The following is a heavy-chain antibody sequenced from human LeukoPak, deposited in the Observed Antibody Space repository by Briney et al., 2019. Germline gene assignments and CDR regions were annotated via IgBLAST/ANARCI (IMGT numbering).Heavy chain of an antibody. CDR1: GGTFSSYA. D-gene: IGHD3-22*01. J-gene: IGHJ4*02. CDR2: IIPIFGTA. V-gene: IGHV1-69*05. CDR3: ARQNYFDSSGYYIDY. Sequence: SVEVSCKASGGTFSSYAISWVRQAPGQGLEWMGRIIPIFGTANYAQKFQGRVTITTDESTSTAYMELSSLRSEDTAMYYCARQNYFDSSGYYIDYWGQGTLVTVSS.